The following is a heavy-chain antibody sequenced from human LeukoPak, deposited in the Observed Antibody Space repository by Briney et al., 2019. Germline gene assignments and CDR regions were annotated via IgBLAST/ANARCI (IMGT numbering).Heavy chain of an antibody. J-gene: IGHJ4*02. V-gene: IGHV3-21*01. CDR2: ISSSSSYI. D-gene: IGHD5-18*01. CDR3: ARMEQLWPFDY. CDR1: GFTFSSYS. Sequence: GGSLRPSCAASGFTFSSYSMNWVRQAPGKGLEWVSSISSSSSYIYYADSVKGRFTISRDNAKNSLYLQMNSLRAEDTAVYYCARMEQLWPFDYWGQGTLVTVSS.